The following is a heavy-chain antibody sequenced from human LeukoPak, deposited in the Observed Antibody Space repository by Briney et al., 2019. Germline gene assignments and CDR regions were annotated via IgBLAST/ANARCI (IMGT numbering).Heavy chain of an antibody. CDR2: IYYSGST. CDR1: GGSISSYY. CDR3: ARDGHEGEWLV. D-gene: IGHD3-3*01. Sequence: KPSETLSLTCTVSGGSISSYYWSWIRQPPGKGLEWIGYIYYSGSTNYNPSLKSRVTISVDTSKNQFSLKLSSVTAADTAVYYCARDGHEGEWLVWGQGTLVTVSS. V-gene: IGHV4-59*01. J-gene: IGHJ4*02.